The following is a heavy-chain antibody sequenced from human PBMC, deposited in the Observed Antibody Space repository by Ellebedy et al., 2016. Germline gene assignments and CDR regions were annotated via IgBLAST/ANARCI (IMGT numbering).Heavy chain of an antibody. D-gene: IGHD6-13*01. CDR2: ISSSSSYI. CDR3: ARDLYSSSWYATEDYYYMDV. V-gene: IGHV3-21*01. Sequence: GGSLRLSXAASGFTFSSYSMNWVRQAPGKGLEWVSSISSSSSYIYYADSVKGRFTISRDNAKNSLYLQMNSLRAEDTAVYYCARDLYSSSWYATEDYYYMDVWGKGTTVTVSS. CDR1: GFTFSSYS. J-gene: IGHJ6*03.